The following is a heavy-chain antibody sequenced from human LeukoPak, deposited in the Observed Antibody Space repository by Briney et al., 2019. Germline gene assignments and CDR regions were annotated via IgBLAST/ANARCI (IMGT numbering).Heavy chain of an antibody. J-gene: IGHJ6*02. CDR1: GCSISSGGYY. V-gene: IGHV4-31*03. CDR3: ARLGGPHYYYYGMDV. Sequence: SETLSLTCTVSGCSISSGGYYWSWIRQHPGKGLESIGYIYYSGSTYYNPSLKSRVTISVDTSKNQFSLKLSSVTAADTAVYYCARLGGPHYYYYGMDVWGQGTTVTVSS. CDR2: IYYSGST.